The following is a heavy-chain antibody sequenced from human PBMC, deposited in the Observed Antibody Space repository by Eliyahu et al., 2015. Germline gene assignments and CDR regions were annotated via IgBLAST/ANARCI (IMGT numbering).Heavy chain of an antibody. CDR2: INQDGSQT. J-gene: IGHJ1*01. Sequence: EVQLVESGGGLVQPGESLXXSCAXSGFTFTTSWXHWVRQAPGKGLXWVANINQDGSQTYYVDSVKGRFTISRDNAKNSLFLQMNSLRTDDTAVYLCARNIGAATAHWGQGILVTVS. D-gene: IGHD6-13*01. V-gene: IGHV3-7*01. CDR3: ARNIGAATAH. CDR1: GFTFTTSW.